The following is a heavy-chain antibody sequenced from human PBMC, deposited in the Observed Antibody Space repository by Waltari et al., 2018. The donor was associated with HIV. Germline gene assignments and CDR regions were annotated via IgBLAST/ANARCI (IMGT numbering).Heavy chain of an antibody. D-gene: IGHD3-10*01. CDR1: GFTFSFYT. CDR2: ISYDGNNK. V-gene: IGHV3-30*01. J-gene: IGHJ4*02. Sequence: QVQLVETGGGGVQPGRSLRLSCAASGFTFSFYTMHWVRQAPGKGLEWVAVISYDGNNKYYADSVKVRFTISRDNSKNTLYLQMNSLRVEDTAVYYCARDQFGESDRGLDYWGQGTLVTVSS. CDR3: ARDQFGESDRGLDY.